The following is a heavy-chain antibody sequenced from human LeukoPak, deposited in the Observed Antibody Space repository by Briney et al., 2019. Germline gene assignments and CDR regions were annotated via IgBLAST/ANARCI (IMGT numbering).Heavy chain of an antibody. J-gene: IGHJ4*02. CDR2: ISGYNGNT. CDR1: GYTLTSYD. Sequence: ASVKVSCKASGYTLTSYDISWVRQAPGQGLEWMGWISGYNGNTNYAQRVQGRVTLTTDTSTSTAYMELRSLRSDDTAVYYCARSYDSSGYASYGFWGQGTLVTVSS. V-gene: IGHV1-18*01. D-gene: IGHD3-22*01. CDR3: ARSYDSSGYASYGF.